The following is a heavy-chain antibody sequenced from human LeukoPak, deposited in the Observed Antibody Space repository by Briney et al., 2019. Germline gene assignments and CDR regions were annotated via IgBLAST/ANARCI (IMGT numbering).Heavy chain of an antibody. Sequence: GGSLRLSCAASGFTFSSYGMNWVRQAPGKGLEWVSSISSSSSYIYYADSVKGRFTISRDNAKNSLYLQMNSLRAEDTAVYYCASGGDGSGYYYYGMDVWGQGTTVTVSS. J-gene: IGHJ6*02. CDR3: ASGGDGSGYYYYGMDV. V-gene: IGHV3-21*01. CDR1: GFTFSSYG. CDR2: ISSSSSYI. D-gene: IGHD3-10*01.